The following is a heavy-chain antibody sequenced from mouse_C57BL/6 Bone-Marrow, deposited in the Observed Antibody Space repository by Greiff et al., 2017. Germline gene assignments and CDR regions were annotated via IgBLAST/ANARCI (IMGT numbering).Heavy chain of an antibody. CDR1: GYTFTDYN. J-gene: IGHJ4*01. D-gene: IGHD2-4*01. V-gene: IGHV1-18*01. Sequence: EVKLVESGPELVKPGASVKIPCKASGYTFTDYNMDWVKQSHGKSLEWIGDINPNNGGTIYNQKFKGKATLPVDKSSSTAYMELRSLTSEDTAVYYCARSGMITGYYYAMDSWGQGTSVTVSS. CDR2: INPNNGGT. CDR3: ARSGMITGYYYAMDS.